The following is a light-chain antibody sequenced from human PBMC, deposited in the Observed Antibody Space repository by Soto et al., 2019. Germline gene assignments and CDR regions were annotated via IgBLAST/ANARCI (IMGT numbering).Light chain of an antibody. CDR2: NTS. Sequence: DIQMTQSPSSLSASVGDRVTITCRASQGISNDLGWYQQKPGKAPKLLIYNTSNLQSWVPSRFSGSGSGTEFTLTISNLQPEDFATYYCQQSYSFFLTFGGGTKVDIK. CDR3: QQSYSFFLT. V-gene: IGKV1-39*01. CDR1: QGISND. J-gene: IGKJ4*01.